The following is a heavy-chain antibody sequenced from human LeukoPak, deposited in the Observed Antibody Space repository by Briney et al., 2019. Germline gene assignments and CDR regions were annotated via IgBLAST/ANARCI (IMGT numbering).Heavy chain of an antibody. D-gene: IGHD1-26*01. CDR1: GFTFTSYA. J-gene: IGHJ4*02. CDR2: ISGSGGSA. Sequence: PGGSLRLSCAASGFTFTSYAMSWVRQAPGKGLEWVSAISGSGGSAYYADSVMGRFTISRDNSENTLYLQMNSLRAEDTAVYYCAKEGLLRSVNYWGQGILVTVSS. V-gene: IGHV3-23*01. CDR3: AKEGLLRSVNY.